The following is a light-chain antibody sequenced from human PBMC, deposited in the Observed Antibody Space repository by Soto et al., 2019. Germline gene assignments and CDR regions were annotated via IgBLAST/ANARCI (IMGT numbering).Light chain of an antibody. CDR1: SSDVGSFNL. Sequence: QSALTQPASVSGSPGQSITISCTGSSSDVGSFNLVSWYQQHPGKAPKLMIYDVTNRPSGVSSRFSGSKSGNTASLTISGLQAEDAADYYCCSYTSSSTIYVFGTGTKLTVL. J-gene: IGLJ1*01. CDR3: CSYTSSSTIYV. CDR2: DVT. V-gene: IGLV2-14*02.